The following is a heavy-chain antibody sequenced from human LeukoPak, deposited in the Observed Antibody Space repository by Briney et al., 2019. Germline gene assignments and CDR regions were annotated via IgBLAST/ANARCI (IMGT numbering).Heavy chain of an antibody. D-gene: IGHD3-10*01. CDR1: GGSISSYY. CDR2: IYYSGST. Sequence: PSETLSLTCTVSGGSISSYYWSWIRQPPGKGLEWIGYIYYSGSTNYNPSLKSRVTISVDTSKNQFSLKLSSVTAADTAAYYCARARVTMVRGSGWFDPWGQGTLVTVSS. CDR3: ARARVTMVRGSGWFDP. J-gene: IGHJ5*02. V-gene: IGHV4-59*01.